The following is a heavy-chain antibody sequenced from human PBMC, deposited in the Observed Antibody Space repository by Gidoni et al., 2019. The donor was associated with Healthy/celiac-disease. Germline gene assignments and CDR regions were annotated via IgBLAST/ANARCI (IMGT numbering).Heavy chain of an antibody. V-gene: IGHV2-70*04. CDR2: IDWDDDK. CDR3: WASGTHLLWLYYFDY. J-gene: IGHJ4*02. Sequence: QVTLKESGPALVKPTQTLTLTCTFSGFSLSPSGMRVSWIRQPPGKALDWLARIDWDDDKVYSTSLKTRLTISKDTSKNQVVLTMTNMDPVDTATYYCWASGTHLLWLYYFDYWGQGTLVTVSS. CDR1: GFSLSPSGMR. D-gene: IGHD3-10*01.